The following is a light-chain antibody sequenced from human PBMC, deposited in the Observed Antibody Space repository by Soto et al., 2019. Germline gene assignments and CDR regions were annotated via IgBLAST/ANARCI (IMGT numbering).Light chain of an antibody. CDR3: IRTLQTPWT. Sequence: DIVMTQSPLSLPVTPGEPASISCRSSQSLLHSNGYNYLSWYIQKPGRSPQLLIYLGPHRASGVPDRFSGSGAGTDLTLRISRVEAEDVAVYYCIRTLQTPWTFGQGTKVEIK. J-gene: IGKJ1*01. V-gene: IGKV2-28*01. CDR2: LGP. CDR1: QSLLHSNGYNY.